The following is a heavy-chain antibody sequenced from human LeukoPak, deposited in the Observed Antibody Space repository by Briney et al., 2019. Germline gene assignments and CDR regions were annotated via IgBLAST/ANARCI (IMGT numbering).Heavy chain of an antibody. CDR2: VNLQGST. CDR3: AREGGPYRPLDY. J-gene: IGHJ4*02. V-gene: IGHV4-4*02. CDR1: GGSITSTNY. Sequence: PSETLSLTCGVSGGSITSTNYWTWVRQPPGKGPEWIGDVNLQGSTNYNPSLMGRVAISVDMSENHISLQLTSVTAADTAVYYCAREGGPYRPLDYSGQGTLVTVSS.